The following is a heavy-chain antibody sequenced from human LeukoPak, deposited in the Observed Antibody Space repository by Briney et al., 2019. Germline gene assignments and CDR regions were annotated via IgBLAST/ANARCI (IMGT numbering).Heavy chain of an antibody. J-gene: IGHJ6*03. CDR2: MNHNSGNT. V-gene: IGHV1-8*01. D-gene: IGHD6-13*01. CDR3: ARGATRAAAALVGIKSYYIDV. Sequence: ASVKVSCKASGYTFTRYVFNWVRPATGQGLEWMGWMNHNSGNTGYPQKFQGRVTMTRNTAMSTAYMERSSLRSEDTAVYYCARGATRAAAALVGIKSYYIDVWGKGATVTVSS. CDR1: GYTFTRYV.